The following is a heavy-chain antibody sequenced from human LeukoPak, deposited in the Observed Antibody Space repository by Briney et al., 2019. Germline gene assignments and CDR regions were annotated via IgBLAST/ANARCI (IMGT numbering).Heavy chain of an antibody. CDR2: INPNSGGA. CDR1: GYTFTGYY. CDR3: ARVWYFGGSLGGFDY. J-gene: IGHJ4*02. D-gene: IGHD2-21*01. Sequence: ASVKVSCRASGYTFTGYYMHWVRQAPGQGLEWMGWINPNSGGANYAQKFQGRVTMTRDTSISTAYMELSRLRSDDTAVYYCARVWYFGGSLGGFDYWGQGTLVTVSS. V-gene: IGHV1-2*02.